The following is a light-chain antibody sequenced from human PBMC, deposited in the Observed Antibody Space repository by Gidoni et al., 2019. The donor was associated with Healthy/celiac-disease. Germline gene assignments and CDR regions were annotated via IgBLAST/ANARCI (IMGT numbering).Light chain of an antibody. CDR1: QSISSW. V-gene: IGKV1-5*03. Sequence: IQMTQSPSTLSASVGDRVTLTCRASQSISSWLVWYQQKPGKAPKLLIYKASSLESGVPSRFSGRGSGTEFTLTISSLQPDDFATYYCQQYNSYQFTFGPGTKVEIK. J-gene: IGKJ3*01. CDR2: KAS. CDR3: QQYNSYQFT.